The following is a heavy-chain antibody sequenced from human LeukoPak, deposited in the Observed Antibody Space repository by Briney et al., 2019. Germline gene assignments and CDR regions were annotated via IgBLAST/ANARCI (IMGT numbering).Heavy chain of an antibody. D-gene: IGHD6-13*01. CDR1: GASISSNNW. CDR2: IYHSGST. V-gene: IGHV4-4*02. J-gene: IGHJ4*02. Sequence: KPSGTLSLTCAVSGASISSNNWWWSWVRQPPGKGLEWIGEIYHSGSTNYDPSLKSRVTMSVDKSKNQFSLKLSSVTAADTAVYYCAGAEPRGIIWYPYWGQGTLVTVSS. CDR3: AGAEPRGIIWYPY.